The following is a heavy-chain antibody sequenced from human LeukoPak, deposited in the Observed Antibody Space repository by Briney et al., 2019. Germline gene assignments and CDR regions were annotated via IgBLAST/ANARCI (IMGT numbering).Heavy chain of an antibody. CDR2: VSYSGTT. D-gene: IGHD3-22*01. CDR1: GGSISSSIYH. Sequence: SETLSLTCTVSGGSISSSIYHWGWIRQPPGKGLEWIGGVSYSGTTYYNPSLKSRVTISVNTSKNQFSLKLKSVTAADTAVYYCARAENYYFDSDGGDYFDYWGQGTLPTVSS. J-gene: IGHJ4*02. V-gene: IGHV4-39*07. CDR3: ARAENYYFDSDGGDYFDY.